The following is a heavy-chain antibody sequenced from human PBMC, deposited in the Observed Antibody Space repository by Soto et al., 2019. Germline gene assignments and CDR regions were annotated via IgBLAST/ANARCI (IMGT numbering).Heavy chain of an antibody. J-gene: IGHJ4*02. CDR3: ARRYGVGFDY. CDR1: GGSISSYY. CDR2: IYYSGGT. D-gene: IGHD4-17*01. Sequence: QVQLQESGPGLVKPSETLSLTCTVSGGSISSYYWSWIRQPPGKGLEWIGYIYYSGGTNYNPSLKSRVTISVDTSKNQFSLKLSSVTAADTAVYYCARRYGVGFDYWGQGTLVTVSS. V-gene: IGHV4-59*08.